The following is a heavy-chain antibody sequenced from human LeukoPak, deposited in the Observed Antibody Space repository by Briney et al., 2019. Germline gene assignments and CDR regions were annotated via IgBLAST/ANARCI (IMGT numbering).Heavy chain of an antibody. J-gene: IGHJ4*02. Sequence: GGSLRPSCEASGSTFNTYSMNWARQAPRKGLGWVSSTDSRGGYMFYGDSVKGRFTISRDNSKSTLYMQMNTLRADDTAVYYCAKDCGGDYYSHSWGQGTLVTVSS. CDR3: AKDCGGDYYSHS. CDR1: GSTFNTYS. V-gene: IGHV3-21*01. CDR2: TDSRGGYM. D-gene: IGHD2-21*02.